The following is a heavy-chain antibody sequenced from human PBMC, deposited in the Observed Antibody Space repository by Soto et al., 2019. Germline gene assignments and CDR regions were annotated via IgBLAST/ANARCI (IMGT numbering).Heavy chain of an antibody. Sequence: QVPLVQSGAEVKKPGASVKVSCKASGYTFTSYGISWVRQAPGQGLEWMGWISAYNGNTNYAQNFQGRVTMTTDTSTSTAYMELRSLRSDDTAVYYCVRDLDGSGSYYTGYWGPGTLVTVSS. J-gene: IGHJ4*02. V-gene: IGHV1-18*01. CDR2: ISAYNGNT. CDR1: GYTFTSYG. D-gene: IGHD3-10*01. CDR3: VRDLDGSGSYYTGY.